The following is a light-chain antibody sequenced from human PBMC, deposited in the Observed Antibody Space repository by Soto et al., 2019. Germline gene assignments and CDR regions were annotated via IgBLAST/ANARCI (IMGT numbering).Light chain of an antibody. CDR3: CSYAGGDTHYV. J-gene: IGLJ1*01. V-gene: IGLV2-11*01. CDR1: SSDDGGYND. CDR2: DVS. Sequence: QSALTQPRSVCGSPGQSVTISCTGTSSDDGGYNDVSWYQQHPGKAPKLMIYDVSKRPSGVPDRFSGSKSGNTASLTISGLQAEDESDYCCCSYAGGDTHYVFGTGTKVTV.